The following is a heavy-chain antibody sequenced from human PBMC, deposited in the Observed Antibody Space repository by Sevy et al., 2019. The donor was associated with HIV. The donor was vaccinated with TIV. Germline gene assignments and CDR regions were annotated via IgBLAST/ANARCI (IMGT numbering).Heavy chain of an antibody. J-gene: IGHJ6*02. D-gene: IGHD6-13*01. Sequence: GESLKISCAASGFTFGSHWMSWVRQAPGKGLEWVANIKPDGSDKYYVDSVKGRFTISRDNDKNSLSLQMNSLRAEDTAVYNCARDTGGIGMDVWGQGTTVTVSS. V-gene: IGHV3-7*01. CDR2: IKPDGSDK. CDR1: GFTFGSHW. CDR3: ARDTGGIGMDV.